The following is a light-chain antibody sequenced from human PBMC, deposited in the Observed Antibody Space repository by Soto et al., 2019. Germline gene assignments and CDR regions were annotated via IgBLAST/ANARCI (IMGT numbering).Light chain of an antibody. J-gene: IGKJ3*01. V-gene: IGKV3-20*01. CDR2: GAS. CDR3: QQYGGHLFT. CDR1: QSVSSTY. Sequence: EIVLTQSPGTLSLSPGERATLSCRASQSVSSTYLAWYQQKPGQAPRLLIYGASIRATGIPDRFSGSGSGTDFTLTISRMEPEDFAVYYCQQYGGHLFTFGPGIKVDIK.